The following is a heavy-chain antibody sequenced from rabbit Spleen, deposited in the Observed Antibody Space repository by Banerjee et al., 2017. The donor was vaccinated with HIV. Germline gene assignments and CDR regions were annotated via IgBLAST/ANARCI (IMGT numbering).Heavy chain of an antibody. V-gene: IGHV1S45*01. CDR2: IYAGSSGSA. CDR3: ARGSATMTMVIIGFYLSL. D-gene: IGHD2-1*01. Sequence: QEQLVESGGDLVQPGASLTLTCTASGFSFSSSYWIYWVRQAPGKGLEWIACIYAGSSGSAYYASWAKGRFTISKTSSTTVTLQMTTLTAADTATYFCARGSATMTMVIIGFYLSLWGPGTLVTVS. CDR1: GFSFSSSYW. J-gene: IGHJ4*01.